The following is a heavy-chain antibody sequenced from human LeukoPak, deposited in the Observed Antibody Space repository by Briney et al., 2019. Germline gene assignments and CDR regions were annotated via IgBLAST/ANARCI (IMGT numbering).Heavy chain of an antibody. CDR1: GGSISSSSYY. CDR2: IYYSGST. CDR3: ATKVTTASPAGTLPP. V-gene: IGHV4-39*01. J-gene: IGHJ5*02. Sequence: PSETLSLTCTVSGGSISSSSYYWGWIRQPPGKGLEWIGSIYYSGSTYYNPSLKSRVTISVDTSKNQFSLKLSSVTAADTAVYYCATKVTTASPAGTLPPWGQGTLVTVSS. D-gene: IGHD4-17*01.